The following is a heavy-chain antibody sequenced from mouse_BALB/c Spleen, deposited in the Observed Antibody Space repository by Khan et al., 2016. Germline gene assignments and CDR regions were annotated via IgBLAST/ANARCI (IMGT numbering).Heavy chain of an antibody. D-gene: IGHD2-1*01. CDR1: AFNINDYY. CDR3: NAICYGNYNDFND. Sequence: VQLQQSGAELVRSGASVKLSCTASAFNINDYYIHWVKQRPEQGLEWIGWIDPESGDTVYVSKFQGKATVTADTSSNTAYLQLSSLTSEDSAVNYWNAICYGNYNDFNDWGQGTTLTVSS. V-gene: IGHV14-4*02. J-gene: IGHJ2*01. CDR2: IDPESGDT.